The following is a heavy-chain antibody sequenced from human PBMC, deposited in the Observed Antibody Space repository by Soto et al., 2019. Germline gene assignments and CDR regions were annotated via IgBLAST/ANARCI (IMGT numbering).Heavy chain of an antibody. V-gene: IGHV4-34*01. J-gene: IGHJ6*02. CDR2: INHSGST. Sequence: SETLSLTCAVYGGSFSGYYWSWIRQPPGKGLEWIGEINHSGSTNYNPSLKSRVTISVDTPKNQFSLKLSSVTAADTAVYYCARGLFAAAGTGHGMDVWGQGTTVTVSS. CDR3: ARGLFAAAGTGHGMDV. CDR1: GGSFSGYY. D-gene: IGHD6-13*01.